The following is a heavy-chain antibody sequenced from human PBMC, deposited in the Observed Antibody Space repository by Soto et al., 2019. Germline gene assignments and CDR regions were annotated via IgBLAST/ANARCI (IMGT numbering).Heavy chain of an antibody. CDR3: TTDYGDYGMVDY. Sequence: PGGSLRLSCAASGFTFSNAWMSWVRQAPGKGLEWVGRIKSKTDGGTTDYAAPVKGRFTISRDDSKNTLYLQMNSLKTEDTAVYYCTTDYGDYGMVDYWGQGXLVTVYS. J-gene: IGHJ4*02. CDR2: IKSKTDGGTT. CDR1: GFTFSNAW. D-gene: IGHD4-17*01. V-gene: IGHV3-15*01.